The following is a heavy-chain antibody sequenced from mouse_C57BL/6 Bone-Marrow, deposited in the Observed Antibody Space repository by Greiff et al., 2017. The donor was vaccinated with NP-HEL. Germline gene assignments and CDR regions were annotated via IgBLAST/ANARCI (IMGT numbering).Heavy chain of an antibody. Sequence: QVQLQQSGAELARPGASVKMSCKASGYTFTSYTMHWVKQRPGQGLEWIGYINPSSGYTKYNQKFKDKATLTADKSSSTAYMQLSSLTSEYSAVYYCARSIRIYYDYDGAFAYWGQGTLVTVSA. CDR1: GYTFTSYT. V-gene: IGHV1-4*01. D-gene: IGHD2-4*01. J-gene: IGHJ3*01. CDR3: ARSIRIYYDYDGAFAY. CDR2: INPSSGYT.